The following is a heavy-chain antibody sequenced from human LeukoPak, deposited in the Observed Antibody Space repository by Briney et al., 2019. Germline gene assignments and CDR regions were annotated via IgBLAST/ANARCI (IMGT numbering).Heavy chain of an antibody. CDR2: NIPIFGTA. Sequence: ASVKVSCKASGGTFSSYATSRVRQAPGQGLEWVGANIPIFGTANYAQKFQGRVTITADESTTTAYMELSSLRCEDTAGDYCARGLAGRQVYYFYWVVWGKGTTVTVSS. J-gene: IGHJ6*03. CDR1: GGTFSSYA. CDR3: ARGLAGRQVYYFYWVV. V-gene: IGHV1-69*13. D-gene: IGHD6-6*01.